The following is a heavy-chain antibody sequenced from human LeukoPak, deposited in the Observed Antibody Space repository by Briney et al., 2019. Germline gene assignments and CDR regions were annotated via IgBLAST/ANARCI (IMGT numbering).Heavy chain of an antibody. CDR2: IHHSGST. V-gene: IGHV4-4*02. CDR3: ARAAAVATDDAFDI. J-gene: IGHJ3*02. Sequence: SETLSLTWAVSGGSISSRNWWSWVRQPPGKGLEWIAEIHHSGSTNYNPSLKSRVTMSVDTSKNQFSLKLSSVTAADTAVYYCARAAAVATDDAFDIWGQGTMVTVSS. CDR1: GGSISSRNW. D-gene: IGHD6-19*01.